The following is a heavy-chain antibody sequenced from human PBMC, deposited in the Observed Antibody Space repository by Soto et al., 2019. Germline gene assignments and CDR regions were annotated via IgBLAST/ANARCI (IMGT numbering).Heavy chain of an antibody. CDR3: ARDSGYSSGWYSFSPPPPGFFDY. CDR2: IYYSGST. D-gene: IGHD6-19*01. CDR1: GGSISSGDYY. Sequence: PSETLSLTCTVSGGSISSGDYYWSWIRQPPGKGLEWIGYIYYSGSTYYNPSLKSRVTISVDTSKNQFSLKLSSVTAADTAVYYCARDSGYSSGWYSFSPPPPGFFDYWGQGTLVTVSS. J-gene: IGHJ4*02. V-gene: IGHV4-30-4*01.